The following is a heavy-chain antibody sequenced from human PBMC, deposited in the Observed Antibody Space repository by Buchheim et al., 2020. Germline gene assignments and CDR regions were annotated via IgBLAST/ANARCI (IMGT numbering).Heavy chain of an antibody. D-gene: IGHD2-8*01. CDR2: ISYDGSNK. J-gene: IGHJ6*03. Sequence: QVQLVESGGGVVQPGRSLRLSCAASGFTFSSYGMHWVRQAPGKGLEWVAVISYDGSNKYYADSVKGRFTISRDNSKNTLYLQMNSLRAEDTAVYYCAKDYRVLYPTSEYYMDVWGKGTT. CDR3: AKDYRVLYPTSEYYMDV. CDR1: GFTFSSYG. V-gene: IGHV3-30*18.